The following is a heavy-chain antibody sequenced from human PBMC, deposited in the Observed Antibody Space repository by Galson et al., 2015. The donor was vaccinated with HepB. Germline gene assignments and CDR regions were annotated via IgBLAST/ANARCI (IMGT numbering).Heavy chain of an antibody. J-gene: IGHJ4*02. Sequence: SLRLSCAASGFTFSYYAMSWVRQAPGKGLEWVSAITPSGDNTYSADSTKGRFTISRDNSQNTLFLQINSLRVDDTAMYFCAKVFPEKTDGWYRQALYYFDSWGQGTRVTVSS. D-gene: IGHD6-19*01. CDR1: GFTFSYYA. V-gene: IGHV3-23*01. CDR2: ITPSGDNT. CDR3: AKVFPEKTDGWYRQALYYFDS.